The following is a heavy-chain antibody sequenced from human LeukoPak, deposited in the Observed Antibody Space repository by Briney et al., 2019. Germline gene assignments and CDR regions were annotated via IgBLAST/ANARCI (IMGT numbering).Heavy chain of an antibody. Sequence: GASVKVSCKASGYTFTGYYMHWVRQAPGQGLEWMGWINPNSGGTNYAQKFQGRVTMTRDTSISTAYMELSRLRSDDTAVYYCARDVGYCSGGSCSTLFDYWSQATLVTVSS. CDR2: INPNSGGT. J-gene: IGHJ4*02. D-gene: IGHD2-15*01. V-gene: IGHV1-2*02. CDR1: GYTFTGYY. CDR3: ARDVGYCSGGSCSTLFDY.